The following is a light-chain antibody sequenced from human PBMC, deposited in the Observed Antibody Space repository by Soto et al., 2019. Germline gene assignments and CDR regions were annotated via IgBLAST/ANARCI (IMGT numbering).Light chain of an antibody. CDR3: QQYGGSAPWT. CDR1: QTVNNNY. J-gene: IGKJ1*01. CDR2: GAS. V-gene: IGKV3-20*01. Sequence: EIVLTQPPGPLSVSPGDRVTLSCRASQTVNNNYLAWYQQKPGQAPRLLIYGASTPATGTPARFSGSGSGTHFTLTXSRLEPEDFAVYYCQQYGGSAPWTFGPGTKVDMK.